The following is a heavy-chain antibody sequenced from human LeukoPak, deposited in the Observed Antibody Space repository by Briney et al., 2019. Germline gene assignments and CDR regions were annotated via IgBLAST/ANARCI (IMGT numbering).Heavy chain of an antibody. Sequence: GGSLRLSCAASGFTFSSYEMNWVRQAPGKGLEWVSYISTSGSTIYYADSVKGRFTISRDNAKNSLYLQMNSLRAEDTAVYYCARAKKSSLQLWSREAYYFDHWGQGTLVTVSS. CDR2: ISTSGSTI. D-gene: IGHD5-18*01. V-gene: IGHV3-48*03. CDR1: GFTFSSYE. CDR3: ARAKKSSLQLWSREAYYFDH. J-gene: IGHJ4*02.